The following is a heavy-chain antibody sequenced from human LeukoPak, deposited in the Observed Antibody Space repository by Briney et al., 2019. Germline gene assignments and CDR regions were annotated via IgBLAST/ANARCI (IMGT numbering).Heavy chain of an antibody. V-gene: IGHV3-64*04. J-gene: IGHJ6*02. Sequence: GGSLRLSCSASGFTFSSYAMHWVRQAPGKGLEYVSAISSNGGSTYYADSVKGRFTISRDNSKNTLYLQMNSLRAEDTAVYYCARDPSDYDFWSGYSFGMDVWGQGTTVTVSS. D-gene: IGHD3-3*01. CDR3: ARDPSDYDFWSGYSFGMDV. CDR2: ISSNGGST. CDR1: GFTFSSYA.